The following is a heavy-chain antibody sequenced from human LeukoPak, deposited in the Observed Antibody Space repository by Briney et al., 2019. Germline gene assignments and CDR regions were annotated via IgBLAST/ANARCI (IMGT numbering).Heavy chain of an antibody. Sequence: ASVKVSCKASGYTFTGYYMHWVRQAPGQGLEWMGGIIPIFGTANYAQKFQGRVTITADESTSTAYMELSSLRSEDTAVYYCARDRYSSSWSGVGWYFDLWGRGTLVTVSS. CDR2: IIPIFGTA. V-gene: IGHV1-69*13. D-gene: IGHD6-13*01. CDR3: ARDRYSSSWSGVGWYFDL. CDR1: GYTFTGYY. J-gene: IGHJ2*01.